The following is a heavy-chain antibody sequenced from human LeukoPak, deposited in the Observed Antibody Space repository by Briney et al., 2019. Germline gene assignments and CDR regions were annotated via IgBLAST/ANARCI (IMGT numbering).Heavy chain of an antibody. J-gene: IGHJ2*01. D-gene: IGHD3-10*02. CDR1: GYTFTSYG. CDR2: ISAYNGNT. CDR3: ARGPYVPFPNWYFDL. V-gene: IGHV1-18*01. Sequence: ASVKVSCKASGYTFTSYGISWVRQAPGQGLEWMGWISAYNGNTNYAQKLQGRVTMTTDTSTSTAYMELRSLRSDDTAVYYCARGPYVPFPNWYFDLWGRGTLVTVSS.